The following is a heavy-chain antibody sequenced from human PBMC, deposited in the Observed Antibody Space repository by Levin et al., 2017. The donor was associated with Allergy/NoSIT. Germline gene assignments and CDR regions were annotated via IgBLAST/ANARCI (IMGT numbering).Heavy chain of an antibody. D-gene: IGHD3-22*01. CDR2: IYYSGST. Sequence: PGGSLRLSCTVSGGSISSYYWSWIRQPPGKGLEWIGYIYYSGSTNYNPSLKSRVTISVDTSKNQFSLKLSSVTAADTAVYYCARTRPNYYDSSGSFDYWGQGTLVTVSS. V-gene: IGHV4-59*01. CDR3: ARTRPNYYDSSGSFDY. CDR1: GGSISSYY. J-gene: IGHJ4*02.